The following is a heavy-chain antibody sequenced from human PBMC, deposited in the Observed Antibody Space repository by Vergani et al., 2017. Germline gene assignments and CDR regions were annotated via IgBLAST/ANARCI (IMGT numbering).Heavy chain of an antibody. J-gene: IGHJ4*02. CDR3: ARDYTYYDMLAGYAPGGFDY. D-gene: IGHD3-9*01. CDR1: GYSISSGYY. V-gene: IGHV4-38-2*02. Sequence: QVQLQESGPGLVKPSETLSLTCAVSGYSISSGYYWGWIRQPPGKGLEWIGSIYHSGSTYYNPSLKSRVTISVDTSKNQFSLKLSSVTAADTAVYYCARDYTYYDMLAGYAPGGFDYWGQGTLVTVSS. CDR2: IYHSGST.